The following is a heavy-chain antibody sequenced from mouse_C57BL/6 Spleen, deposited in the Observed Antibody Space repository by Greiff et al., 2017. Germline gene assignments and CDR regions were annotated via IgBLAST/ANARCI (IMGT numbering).Heavy chain of an antibody. CDR2: IDPANGNT. Sequence: EVQLQQPVAELVRPGASVKMSCKASGFNIKNTYMHWVKQRPEQGLEWIGRIDPANGNTKYAPKFQGKATITADTSSNTASLQLSSLTSEDTAIDYCARGDRRPKGFAYWGQGTLVTVSA. V-gene: IGHV14-3*01. J-gene: IGHJ3*01. CDR3: ARGDRRPKGFAY. CDR1: GFNIKNTY. D-gene: IGHD3-3*01.